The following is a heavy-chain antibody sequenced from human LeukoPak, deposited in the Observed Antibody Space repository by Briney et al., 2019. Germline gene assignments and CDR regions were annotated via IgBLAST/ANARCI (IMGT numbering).Heavy chain of an antibody. CDR3: ARDTYYYGSGSYYKGYYGMDV. CDR1: GYTFTSYG. Sequence: ASVKVSCKASGYTFTSYGISWVRQAPGQGLEWMGWINPNSGGTNYAQKFQGRVTMTRDTSISTAYMELRSLRSDDTAVYYCARDTYYYGSGSYYKGYYGMDVWGQGTTVTVSS. CDR2: INPNSGGT. D-gene: IGHD3-10*01. V-gene: IGHV1-2*02. J-gene: IGHJ6*02.